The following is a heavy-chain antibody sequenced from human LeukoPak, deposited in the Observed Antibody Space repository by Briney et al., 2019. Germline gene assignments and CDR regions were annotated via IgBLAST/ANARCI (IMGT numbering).Heavy chain of an antibody. V-gene: IGHV4-39*01. D-gene: IGHD2-8*01. J-gene: IGHJ5*02. CDR3: ARHLRLLMVYAA. CDR1: DGSISSSSYY. Sequence: SETLSLTCTVSDGSISSSSYYWGWIRQPPGKGLEWIGSIYYSGSTYYNPSLKSRVTISVDTSKNQFSLKLSSVTAADTAVYYCARHLRLLMVYAAWGQGTLVTVSS. CDR2: IYYSGST.